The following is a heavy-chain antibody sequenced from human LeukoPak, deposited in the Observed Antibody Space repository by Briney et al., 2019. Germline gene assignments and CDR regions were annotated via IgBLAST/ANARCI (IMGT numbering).Heavy chain of an antibody. CDR2: MNPNSGNT. D-gene: IGHD6-13*01. Sequence: GASVKVSCKASGYTFTSYDINWVRQATGQGLEWMGWMNPNSGNTGYAQKFQGRVTITRNTSISTAYMELSSLRSEDTAVYYCATNRYSSSWYPIYMDVWGKGTTVTISS. V-gene: IGHV1-8*03. CDR3: ATNRYSSSWYPIYMDV. CDR1: GYTFTSYD. J-gene: IGHJ6*03.